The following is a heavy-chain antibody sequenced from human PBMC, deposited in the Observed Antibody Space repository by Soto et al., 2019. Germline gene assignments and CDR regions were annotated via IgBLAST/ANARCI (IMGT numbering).Heavy chain of an antibody. Sequence: QVQLQESGPGLVRASETLSLTCTVSGGSFNTGGYYWSWVRQRPGKGLGWIGYVYDSGHTYYNPSLQSRPAISLDTAKSEFSLKLSSVTAADTVLYFCARMPFGAFDSWGQGILVTVSS. CDR3: ARMPFGAFDS. CDR2: VYDSGHT. CDR1: GGSFNTGGYY. D-gene: IGHD3-3*01. J-gene: IGHJ4*02. V-gene: IGHV4-31*03.